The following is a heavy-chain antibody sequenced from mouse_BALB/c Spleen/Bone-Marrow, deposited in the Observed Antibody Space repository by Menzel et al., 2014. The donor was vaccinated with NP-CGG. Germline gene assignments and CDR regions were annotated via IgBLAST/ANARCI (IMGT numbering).Heavy chain of an antibody. CDR2: IWTSGST. CDR1: GFSLISYG. D-gene: IGHD2-4*01. V-gene: IGHV2-9*02. J-gene: IGHJ4*01. CDR3: GRGMGLRLRGYAMDY. Sequence: QVQLQQSGPGLVAPTQSLSITCTVSGFSLISYGVHWVRQPPGKGLEWLGVIWTSGSTNYNSALMSRLSISKDNSKSQVFLKMNSLQTDDTAMYYCGRGMGLRLRGYAMDYWGQGTSVTVSS.